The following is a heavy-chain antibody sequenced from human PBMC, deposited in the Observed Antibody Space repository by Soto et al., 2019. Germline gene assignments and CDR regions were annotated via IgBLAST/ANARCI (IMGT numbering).Heavy chain of an antibody. J-gene: IGHJ5*02. D-gene: IGHD3-10*01. CDR2: ISSSGSTI. CDR3: ARGSELWFGELFLPGWFDP. CDR1: GFTFSDYY. Sequence: PGGSLRLSCAASGFTFSDYYMSWIRQAPGKGLEWVSYISSSGSTIYYADSVKGRFTISRDNAKNSLYLQMNSLRAEDTAVYYCARGSELWFGELFLPGWFDPWGQGTLVTVSS. V-gene: IGHV3-11*01.